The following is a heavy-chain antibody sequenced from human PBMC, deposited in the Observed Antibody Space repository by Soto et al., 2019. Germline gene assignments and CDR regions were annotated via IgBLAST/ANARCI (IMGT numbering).Heavy chain of an antibody. CDR1: GGSISSGGYY. CDR3: ARDSYYGSGSYYKGNYYYGMDV. V-gene: IGHV4-31*03. D-gene: IGHD3-10*01. J-gene: IGHJ6*02. CDR2: IYYSGST. Sequence: QVQLQESGPGLVKPSQTLSLTCTVSGGSISSGGYYWSWIRQHPGKGLEWIGYIYYSGSTYYNPSLKSRVTISVDTSKNQFSLTLSSVTAADTAVYYCARDSYYGSGSYYKGNYYYGMDVWGQGTTVTVSS.